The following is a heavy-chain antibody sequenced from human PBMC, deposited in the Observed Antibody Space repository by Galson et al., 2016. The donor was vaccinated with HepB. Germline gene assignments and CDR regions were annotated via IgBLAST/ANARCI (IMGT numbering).Heavy chain of an antibody. CDR2: INPNSGGT. D-gene: IGHD1-26*01. CDR3: ARDAWSGSYSGIDY. CDR1: GYTFTGYY. J-gene: IGHJ4*02. Sequence: SVKVSCKASGYTFTGYYMHWVRQTPGQGLEWMGWINPNSGGTNYAQKLQGWVTMTRDTSISTAYMELSRLKSDDTAVYYCARDAWSGSYSGIDYWGQGTLVTVSS. V-gene: IGHV1-2*04.